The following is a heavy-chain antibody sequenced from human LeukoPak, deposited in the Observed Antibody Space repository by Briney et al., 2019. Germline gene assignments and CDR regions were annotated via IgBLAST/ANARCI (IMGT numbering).Heavy chain of an antibody. J-gene: IGHJ4*02. CDR2: ISSSGSTI. V-gene: IGHV3-48*03. CDR1: GFTFSSYE. D-gene: IGHD3-22*01. Sequence: PGGSLRLSCAASGFTFSSYEMNWVRQAPGKGLEWVSYISSSGSTIYYADSVKGRFTISRDNAKNSLYLRMNSLRAEDTAVYYCARDRDSSGYGFDYWGQGTLVTVSS. CDR3: ARDRDSSGYGFDY.